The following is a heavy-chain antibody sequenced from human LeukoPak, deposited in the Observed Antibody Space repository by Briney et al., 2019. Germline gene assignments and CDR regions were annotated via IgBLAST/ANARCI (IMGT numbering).Heavy chain of an antibody. Sequence: SETLSLTCAVSGGSISSGGYSWSWIRQPPGKGLEWIGYIYYSGSTNYNPSLKSRVTISVDTSKNQFSLKLSSVTAADTAVYYCARYPDYGDTDYFDYWGQGTLVTVSS. CDR1: GGSISSGGYS. D-gene: IGHD4-17*01. J-gene: IGHJ4*02. CDR3: ARYPDYGDTDYFDY. CDR2: IYYSGST. V-gene: IGHV4-61*08.